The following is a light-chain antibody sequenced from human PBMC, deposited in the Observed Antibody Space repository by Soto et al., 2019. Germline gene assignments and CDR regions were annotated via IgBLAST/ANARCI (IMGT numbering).Light chain of an antibody. CDR1: QSVSSSY. V-gene: IGKV3-20*01. J-gene: IGKJ1*01. CDR3: QQYGSSPET. Sequence: PGGRATLSCRASQSVSSSYLAWYQQKPGQAPRLLIYGASSRATGIPDRFSGSGSGTDFTLTISRLEPEDFAVYYCQQYGSSPETFGQGTKVDI. CDR2: GAS.